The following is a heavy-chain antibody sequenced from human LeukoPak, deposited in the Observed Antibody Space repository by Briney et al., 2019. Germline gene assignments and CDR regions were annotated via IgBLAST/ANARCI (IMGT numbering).Heavy chain of an antibody. CDR2: INHDSGGT. Sequence: ASVKVSCKASGYPFTGYYMHWVRQAPGQGLEWMGCINHDSGGTNYALKFQGRVTMTRDTSISAAYMELSRLRSDDTAVYYCARASVVPAAMNAHNWFDPWGQGTLVTVSS. D-gene: IGHD2-2*01. J-gene: IGHJ5*02. V-gene: IGHV1-2*02. CDR1: GYPFTGYY. CDR3: ARASVVPAAMNAHNWFDP.